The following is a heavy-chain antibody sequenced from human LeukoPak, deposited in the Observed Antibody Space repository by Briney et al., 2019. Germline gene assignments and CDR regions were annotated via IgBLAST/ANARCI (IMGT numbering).Heavy chain of an antibody. CDR3: ARVRVADYFDY. CDR1: GGSISSYY. Sequence: NPSETLSLTCTVSGGSISSYYWSWIRQPPGKGLEWIGYIYYSGSTNYNPSLKSRVTISVDTSKNQFSLKLSSVTAADTAVYYCARVRVADYFDYWGQGTLVTVSS. CDR2: IYYSGST. V-gene: IGHV4-59*01. J-gene: IGHJ4*02. D-gene: IGHD6-13*01.